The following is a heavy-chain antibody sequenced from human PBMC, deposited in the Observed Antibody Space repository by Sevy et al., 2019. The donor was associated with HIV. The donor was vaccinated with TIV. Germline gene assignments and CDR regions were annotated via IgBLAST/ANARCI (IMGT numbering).Heavy chain of an antibody. D-gene: IGHD7-27*01. CDR1: GFTFSTYS. CDR3: AKFAGDFPHFDF. J-gene: IGHJ4*02. Sequence: GGSLRLSCAASGFTFSTYSMTWVRQAPRKGLEWVSAISGTGTSTYYTDSVEGRFTISRDNAKNTLFLHMNSLRAEDTAVYYCAKFAGDFPHFDFWGLGTLVTVSS. V-gene: IGHV3-23*01. CDR2: ISGTGTST.